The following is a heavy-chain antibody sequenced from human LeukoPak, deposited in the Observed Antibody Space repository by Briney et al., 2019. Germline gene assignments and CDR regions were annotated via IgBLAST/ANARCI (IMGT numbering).Heavy chain of an antibody. CDR3: ARDSDTYDYVWGSYRFDY. CDR1: GYTFTGYY. J-gene: IGHJ4*02. Sequence: ASVKVSCKASGYTFTGYYMHWVRQAPGQGLEWMGRINPNSGGTNYAQKFQGRVTMTRDTSISTAYMELSRLRSDDTAVYYRARDSDTYDYVWGSYRFDYWGQGTLVTVSS. D-gene: IGHD3-16*02. V-gene: IGHV1-2*06. CDR2: INPNSGGT.